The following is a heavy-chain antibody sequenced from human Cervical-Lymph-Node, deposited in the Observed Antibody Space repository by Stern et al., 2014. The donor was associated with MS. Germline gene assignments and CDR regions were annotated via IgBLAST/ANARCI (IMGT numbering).Heavy chain of an antibody. V-gene: IGHV1-3*04. CDR3: ASNAFDY. CDR1: GYAFTTYP. CDR2: INTDDGDT. Sequence: VQLVQSGAEVKKPGASVKVSCKASGYAFTTYPMHWVRQAPGQGLELVGWINTDDGDTRLAPNLQGRLTITRDTAATTVYLDLNNLRFEDMAMYYCASNAFDYWGQGTLVSVSP. J-gene: IGHJ4*02. D-gene: IGHD2-8*01.